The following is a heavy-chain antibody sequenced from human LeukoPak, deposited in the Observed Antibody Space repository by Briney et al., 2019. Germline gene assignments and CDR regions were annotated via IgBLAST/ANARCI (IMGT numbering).Heavy chain of an antibody. D-gene: IGHD2-15*01. CDR2: IYYSGST. CDR1: GGAISSSGYY. V-gene: IGHV4-39*01. Sequence: SETLSLTCTVSGGAISSSGYYWGWIPQPPGKGLEWIGSIYYSGSTYYNPSLKSRVTISVDTSKNQFSLKLSSVTAADAAVYYCARFKVAGSFCYFDYWGQGTLVTVSS. J-gene: IGHJ4*02. CDR3: ARFKVAGSFCYFDY.